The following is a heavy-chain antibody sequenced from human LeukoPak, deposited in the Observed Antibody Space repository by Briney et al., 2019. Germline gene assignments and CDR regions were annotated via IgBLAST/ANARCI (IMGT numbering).Heavy chain of an antibody. J-gene: IGHJ4*02. CDR2: ISYDGSNK. V-gene: IGHV3-30*18. Sequence: GGSLRLSCAASGFTFSNAWMSWVRQAPGKGLEWVAVISYDGSNKYYADSVKGRFTISRDNSKNTLYLQMNSLRAEDTAVYYCAKDLGYSYGSNFDYWGQGTLVTVSS. D-gene: IGHD5-18*01. CDR3: AKDLGYSYGSNFDY. CDR1: GFTFSNAW.